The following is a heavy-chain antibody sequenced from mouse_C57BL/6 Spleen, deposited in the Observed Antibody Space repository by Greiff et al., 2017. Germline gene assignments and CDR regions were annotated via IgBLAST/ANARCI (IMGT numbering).Heavy chain of an antibody. D-gene: IGHD5-1*01. Sequence: QVQLKQSGAELVKPGASVKLSCKASGYTFTSYWMHWVKQRPGQGLEWIGMIHPNSGSTNYNEKFKSKATLTVDKSSSTAYMQLSSLTSEDSAVYYCARGGSNYFDYWGQGTTLTVSS. V-gene: IGHV1-64*01. J-gene: IGHJ2*01. CDR1: GYTFTSYW. CDR3: ARGGSNYFDY. CDR2: IHPNSGST.